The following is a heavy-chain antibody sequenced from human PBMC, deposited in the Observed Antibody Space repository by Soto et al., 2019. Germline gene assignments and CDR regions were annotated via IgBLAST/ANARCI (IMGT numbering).Heavy chain of an antibody. CDR3: ARHIRDCSGGSCYPYYFDY. V-gene: IGHV4-39*01. CDR2: IYYSGST. Sequence: SETLSLTCTVSGGSISSSSYYWGWIRQPPGKGLEWIGSIYYSGSTYYNPSLKSRVTISVDTSKNQFSLKLSSVTAADTAVYYCARHIRDCSGGSCYPYYFDYWGQGTLVTVSS. J-gene: IGHJ4*02. CDR1: GGSISSSSYY. D-gene: IGHD2-15*01.